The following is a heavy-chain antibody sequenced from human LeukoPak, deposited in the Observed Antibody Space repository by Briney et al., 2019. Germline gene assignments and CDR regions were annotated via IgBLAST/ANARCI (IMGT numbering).Heavy chain of an antibody. CDR3: ARVGVVVPAAWFDP. J-gene: IGHJ5*02. D-gene: IGHD2-2*01. V-gene: IGHV1-18*01. Sequence: GASVKVSCKASGYNFGIFGMSWVRQAPGQGLEWMGWISADSGNTNYAQKLQGRVTMTTDTSTSTAYLELARLRSDDTAVYYCARVGVVVPAAWFDPWGQGTLVTVSS. CDR1: GYNFGIFG. CDR2: ISADSGNT.